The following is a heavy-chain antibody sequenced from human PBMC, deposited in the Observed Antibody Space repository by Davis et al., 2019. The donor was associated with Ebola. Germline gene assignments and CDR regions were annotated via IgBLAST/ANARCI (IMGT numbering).Heavy chain of an antibody. J-gene: IGHJ4*02. D-gene: IGHD6-19*01. CDR3: ARSSSGWGELLDY. CDR1: GGSISSYY. Sequence: LRLSCTVSGGSISSYYWSWIRQPPGKGLEWIGYIYYSGSTNYNPSLKSRVTISVDTSKNQFSLKLSSVTAADTAVYYCARSSSGWGELLDYWGQGTLVTVSS. V-gene: IGHV4-59*01. CDR2: IYYSGST.